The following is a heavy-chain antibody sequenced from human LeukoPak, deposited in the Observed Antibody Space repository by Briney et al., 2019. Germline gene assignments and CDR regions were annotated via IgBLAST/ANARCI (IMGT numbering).Heavy chain of an antibody. Sequence: GGSLRLSCAASGFTFSSYAMSWVPQAPGKGLEWVSAISGSGGSTYYADSVKGRFTISRDNSKNTLYLQMNSLRAEDTAVYYCAKGGSSWYDTPWYWGQGTLVTVSS. CDR1: GFTFSSYA. CDR2: ISGSGGST. CDR3: AKGGSSWYDTPWY. V-gene: IGHV3-23*01. D-gene: IGHD6-13*01. J-gene: IGHJ4*02.